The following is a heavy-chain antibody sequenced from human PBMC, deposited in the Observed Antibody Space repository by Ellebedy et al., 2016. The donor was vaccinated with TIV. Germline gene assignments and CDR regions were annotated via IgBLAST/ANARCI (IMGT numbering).Heavy chain of an antibody. V-gene: IGHV3-15*01. J-gene: IGHJ4*02. CDR2: IKSKIDGETT. CDR3: ATEGTWLRLNY. CDR1: GISLTSAW. Sequence: PGGSLRLSCAGSGISLTSAWMSWVRQAPGKGLEWVARIKSKIDGETTYYAAPVRGRFTISRDDSNTLYLQMSSLKAEDTAFYYCATEGTWLRLNYWGQGTLVTVSS. D-gene: IGHD5-12*01.